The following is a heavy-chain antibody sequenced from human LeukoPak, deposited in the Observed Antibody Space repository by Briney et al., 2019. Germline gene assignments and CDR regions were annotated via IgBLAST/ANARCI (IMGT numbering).Heavy chain of an antibody. V-gene: IGHV1-46*01. CDR3: AREFVGGRSGELGY. J-gene: IGHJ4*02. D-gene: IGHD3-10*01. Sequence: ASVKVSCKASGYTFTSYYLHWVRQAPGQGLEWMGIINPSGGSPNYAQKFQGRVTMTRDTSTSTVYMELRSLRSADTALCYCAREFVGGRSGELGYWGQGTLVTVSS. CDR2: INPSGGSP. CDR1: GYTFTSYY.